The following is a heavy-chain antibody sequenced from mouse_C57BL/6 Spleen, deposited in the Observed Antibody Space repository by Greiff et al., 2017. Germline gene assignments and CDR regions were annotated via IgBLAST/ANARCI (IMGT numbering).Heavy chain of an antibody. CDR3: ARWNDYEPYYAMDY. CDR2: VYPGSGNT. J-gene: IGHJ4*01. V-gene: IGHV1-76*01. Sequence: QVQLQQSGAELVRPGASVKLSCKASGYTFTDYYINWVKQRPGRGLEWIARVYPGSGNTYYNEKFKGKATLTAEKSSSTAYMQLSSLTSEDSAVYFCARWNDYEPYYAMDYWGQGTSVTVSS. CDR1: GYTFTDYY. D-gene: IGHD2-4*01.